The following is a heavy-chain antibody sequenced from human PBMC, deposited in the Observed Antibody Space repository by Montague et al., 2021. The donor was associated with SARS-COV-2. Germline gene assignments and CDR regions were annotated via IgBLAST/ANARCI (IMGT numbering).Heavy chain of an antibody. J-gene: IGHJ4*02. D-gene: IGHD2-21*02. Sequence: SETLSLTCAVSGGSISSSHWWSWVRQPPGKGLELIGSIHYIGNTYYNPSLEGRVTISVDTSENQFSLKLRSVIAADTAVHYCARLLPDGTVVATDIPLDSWGQGTLVTVSS. CDR3: ARLLPDGTVVATDIPLDS. V-gene: IGHV4-39*01. CDR1: GGSISSSHW. CDR2: IHYIGNT.